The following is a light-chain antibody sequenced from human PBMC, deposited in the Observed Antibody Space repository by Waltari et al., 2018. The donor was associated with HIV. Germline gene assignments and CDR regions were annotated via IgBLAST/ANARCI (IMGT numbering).Light chain of an antibody. CDR2: EVR. V-gene: IGLV2-23*02. Sequence: QSALTQPASVSGSPGQSITIPCTGTSSDVGRYNPASWYQQPPGTAPTLMIYEVRKRPGGVSNRFSGSKSGNKASLTISGLQAEDEADYYCCSCAGSSTLVFGGGTELTVL. J-gene: IGLJ3*02. CDR3: CSCAGSSTLV. CDR1: SSDVGRYNP.